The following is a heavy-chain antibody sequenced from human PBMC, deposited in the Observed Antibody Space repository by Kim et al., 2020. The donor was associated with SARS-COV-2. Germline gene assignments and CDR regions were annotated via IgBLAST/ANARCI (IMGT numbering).Heavy chain of an antibody. CDR2: INPGNGDT. J-gene: IGHJ4*02. V-gene: IGHV1-3*01. D-gene: IGHD6-19*01. Sequence: ASVKVSCKTSGYTFANYAVHWVRQAPGQGLEWMGWINPGNGDTRFSQRLQGRATITSDTSASTTYMELTSLRSEDSAVFYCARTPVAGTSPYDYWGQGTL. CDR3: ARTPVAGTSPYDY. CDR1: GYTFANYA.